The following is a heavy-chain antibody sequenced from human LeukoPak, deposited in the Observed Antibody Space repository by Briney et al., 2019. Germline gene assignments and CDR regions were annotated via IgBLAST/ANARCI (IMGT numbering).Heavy chain of an antibody. CDR2: MNHSGST. CDR1: GGSFSGYY. Sequence: SETLSLTCAVYGGSFSGYYWSWVRQPPGKGLEWIGEMNHSGSTNYNPSLKSRVTISVDTSKNQSSLKLSSVTAADTAVYYCARSAYYYDSSGPYRYFDYWGQGTLVTVSS. J-gene: IGHJ4*02. CDR3: ARSAYYYDSSGPYRYFDY. V-gene: IGHV4-34*01. D-gene: IGHD3-22*01.